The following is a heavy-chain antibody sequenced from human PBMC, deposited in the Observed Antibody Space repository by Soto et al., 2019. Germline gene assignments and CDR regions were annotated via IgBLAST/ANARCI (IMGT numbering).Heavy chain of an antibody. V-gene: IGHV1-69*13. CDR2: ILPVSAPP. CDR3: ATDSNYDVSNSF. CDR1: GGTLNNYA. D-gene: IGHD3-3*01. J-gene: IGHJ4*02. Sequence: SVKVSCKASGGTLNNYAIKWVRQAPGQGLEWMGGILPVSAPPDYAQKFQGRVSITADHSTSTVYMELSRLKSDDTAVYFCATDSNYDVSNSFWGQGTLVTVSS.